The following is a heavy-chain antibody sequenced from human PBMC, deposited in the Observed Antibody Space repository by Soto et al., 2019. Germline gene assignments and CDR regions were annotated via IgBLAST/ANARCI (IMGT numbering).Heavy chain of an antibody. CDR3: AKTRGCGSSGDY. J-gene: IGHJ4*02. CDR2: ISGSGGST. Sequence: EVQLLESGGGLGQPGGSLRLSCAASGFTFSSYAMSWVRQAPGKGLEWVSAISGSGGSTYYADSVKGRFTISRDNSKNTLYLQMNSLRAEDTAVYYCAKTRGCGSSGDYWGQGTLVTVSS. CDR1: GFTFSSYA. V-gene: IGHV3-23*01. D-gene: IGHD6-6*01.